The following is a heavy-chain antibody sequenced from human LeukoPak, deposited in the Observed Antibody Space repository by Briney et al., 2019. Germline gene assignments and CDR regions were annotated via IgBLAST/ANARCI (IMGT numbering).Heavy chain of an antibody. J-gene: IGHJ4*02. CDR3: ATRITMVRGVYHAEVFDY. D-gene: IGHD3-10*01. CDR2: ISGSGGST. Sequence: PGGSLRLSCAASGFTFSSYGMSWVRQAPGKGLEWVSAISGSGGSTYYADSVKGRFTISRDNSKNTLYLQMNSLRAEDTAVYYCATRITMVRGVYHAEVFDYWGQGTLVTVSS. V-gene: IGHV3-23*01. CDR1: GFTFSSYG.